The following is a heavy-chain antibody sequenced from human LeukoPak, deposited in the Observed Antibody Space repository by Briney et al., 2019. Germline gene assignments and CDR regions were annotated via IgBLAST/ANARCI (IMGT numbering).Heavy chain of an antibody. Sequence: GRSLRLSCAASGFSFSNYDMHWVRQAPGKGLEWVAVIWYDGSNIYYADSVKGRFTISRDNSKNTLYLQMNSLRVEDTAVYYCARGDPTVTTKQNFDYWGQGTLVTVSS. CDR1: GFSFSNYD. CDR3: ARGDPTVTTKQNFDY. V-gene: IGHV3-33*01. D-gene: IGHD4-17*01. J-gene: IGHJ4*02. CDR2: IWYDGSNI.